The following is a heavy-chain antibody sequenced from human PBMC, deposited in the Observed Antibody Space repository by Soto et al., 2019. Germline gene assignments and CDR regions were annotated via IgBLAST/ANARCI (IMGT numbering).Heavy chain of an antibody. J-gene: IGHJ4*02. CDR2: VFYTGFT. D-gene: IGHD1-20*01. CDR1: GYSISSGYY. V-gene: IGHV4-38-2*01. CDR3: ATSQKGYNWNYFDH. Sequence: ETLSLTCAVSGYSISSGYYWGWLRQSPGKGPEWIGSVFYTGFTSYNPSLESRVSVSVDTSKNQFSLKVSGVSAADTAVYYCATSQKGYNWNYFDHWGQGALVTVSS.